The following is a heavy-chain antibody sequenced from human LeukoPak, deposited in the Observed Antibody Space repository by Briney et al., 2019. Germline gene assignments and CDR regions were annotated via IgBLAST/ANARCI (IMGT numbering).Heavy chain of an antibody. CDR2: IYYSGST. D-gene: IGHD3-10*01. V-gene: IGHV4-59*01. CDR1: GGSISSYY. CDR3: ASGAYYYGSGTGWFDP. Sequence: ETLSLTCTVSGGSISSYYWSWIRQPPGKGLEWIGYIYYSGSTNYNPSLKSRVTISVDTSKNQFSLKLSSLTAADTAVYYCASGAYYYGSGTGWFDPWGQGTLVTVSS. J-gene: IGHJ5*02.